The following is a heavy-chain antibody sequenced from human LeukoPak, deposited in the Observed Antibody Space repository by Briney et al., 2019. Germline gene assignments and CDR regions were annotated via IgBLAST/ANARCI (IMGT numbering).Heavy chain of an antibody. CDR2: ISGSGVGT. V-gene: IGHV3-23*01. CDR1: GFTFSSYG. D-gene: IGHD3-3*01. CDR3: ARRGSEWNSYFYPMDV. Sequence: GGSLRLSCAASGFTFSSYGMSWVRQAPGKGLEWVSTISGSGVGTYYADSVKGRFTISRDNSKNTLYLQMNSLRAEDTAVYYCARRGSEWNSYFYPMDVWGQGTTVTVSS. J-gene: IGHJ6*02.